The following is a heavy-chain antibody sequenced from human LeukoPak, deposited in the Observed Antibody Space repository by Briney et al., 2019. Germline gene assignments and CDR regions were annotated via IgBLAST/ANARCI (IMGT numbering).Heavy chain of an antibody. CDR2: INPNSGST. D-gene: IGHD1-26*01. V-gene: IGHV1-8*03. Sequence: ASVKVSCKASGYTFTRYDIHWVRQANGRGLEWMGWINPNSGSTGYSQKFRGRVTFTTDTSTSAAYLELSSLKSKDTALYYCARGRSGTHLLAEFDYWGQGTLVIASS. CDR1: GYTFTRYD. CDR3: ARGRSGTHLLAEFDY. J-gene: IGHJ4*02.